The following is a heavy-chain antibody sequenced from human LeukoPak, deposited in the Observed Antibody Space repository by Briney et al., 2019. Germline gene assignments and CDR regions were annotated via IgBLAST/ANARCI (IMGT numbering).Heavy chain of an antibody. J-gene: IGHJ3*02. CDR1: GGTFSSYA. D-gene: IGHD5-18*01. Sequence: ASVKVSCKASGGTFSSYAISWVRQAPGQGLEGMGGIIPIFGTANYAQKFQGRVTITTDESTSTAYMELSSLRSEDTAVYYCARGSWDTAMVRLIFDIWGQGTMVTVSS. CDR3: ARGSWDTAMVRLIFDI. V-gene: IGHV1-69*05. CDR2: IIPIFGTA.